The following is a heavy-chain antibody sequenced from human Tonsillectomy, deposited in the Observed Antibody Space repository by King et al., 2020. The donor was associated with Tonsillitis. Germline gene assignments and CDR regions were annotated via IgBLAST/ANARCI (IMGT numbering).Heavy chain of an antibody. V-gene: IGHV3-15*01. J-gene: IGHJ4*02. CDR1: GFTFSNAW. CDR2: IKSKTDGGTT. D-gene: IGHD2-21*02. Sequence: VQLVESGGGLVKPGGSLRLSCAASGFTFSNAWMNWVRQAPGKGLEWVGRIKSKTDGGTTDYAAPVKGRFTISRDDSKNTLYLQMNSLKTEDTAVYYCTTDLLGVTNGPFDYWGQGALVTVSS. CDR3: TTDLLGVTNGPFDY.